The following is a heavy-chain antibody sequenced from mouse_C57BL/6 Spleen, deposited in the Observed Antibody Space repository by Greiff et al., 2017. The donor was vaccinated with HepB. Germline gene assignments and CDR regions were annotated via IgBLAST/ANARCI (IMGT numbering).Heavy chain of an antibody. D-gene: IGHD4-1*01. CDR2: IHPSDSDT. V-gene: IGHV1-74*01. CDR3: AITGFLYAMDY. J-gene: IGHJ4*01. Sequence: QVQLKQPGAELVKPGASVKVSCKASGYTFTSYWMHWVKQRPGQGLEWIGRIHPSDSDTNYNQKFKGKATLTVDKSSSTAYMQLSSLTSEDSAVYYCAITGFLYAMDYWGQGTSVTVSS. CDR1: GYTFTSYW.